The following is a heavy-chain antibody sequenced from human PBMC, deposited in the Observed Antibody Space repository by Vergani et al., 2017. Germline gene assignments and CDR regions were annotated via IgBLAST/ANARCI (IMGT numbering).Heavy chain of an antibody. D-gene: IGHD6-13*01. J-gene: IGHJ6*02. V-gene: IGHV3-30-3*01. CDR2: ISYEGSNK. CDR3: ARGSWCSSWYGALYGMDV. CDR1: GFTFSSYA. Sequence: QVQLVESGGGVVQPGRSLRLSCAASGFTFSSYAMHWVRQAPGQGLEWVAVISYEGSNKYYADSVKGRFTISRDNSKNTLYLQMNSLRAEDTAVYYCARGSWCSSWYGALYGMDVWGQGTTVTVSS.